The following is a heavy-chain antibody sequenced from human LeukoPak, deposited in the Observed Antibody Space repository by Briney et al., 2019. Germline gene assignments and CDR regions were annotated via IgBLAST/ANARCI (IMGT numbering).Heavy chain of an antibody. D-gene: IGHD3-9*01. V-gene: IGHV4-34*12. Sequence: SETLSLTCAVYGGSFSGYYWGWIRQPPGKGLEWIGSFFLKGSTYYNPSLKSRVTISVDTSKNQFSLKLSSVTAADTAVYYCARDRDDYDILTGYHWDWFDPWGQGTLVTVSS. CDR3: ARDRDDYDILTGYHWDWFDP. CDR1: GGSFSGYY. J-gene: IGHJ5*02. CDR2: FFLKGST.